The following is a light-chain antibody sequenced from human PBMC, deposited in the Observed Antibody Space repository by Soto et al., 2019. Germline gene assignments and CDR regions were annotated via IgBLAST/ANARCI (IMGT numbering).Light chain of an antibody. J-gene: IGKJ1*01. V-gene: IGKV3-15*01. Sequence: IMMTQSPASLSVSPGERATLSCRASQNIYSNIAWYQQRPGQAPRLLIYRASTRATGVPARFSGSGSGTDFTLTISRLEPEDFAVYYCQQYGSSPRTFGQGTKVDIK. CDR3: QQYGSSPRT. CDR1: QNIYSN. CDR2: RAS.